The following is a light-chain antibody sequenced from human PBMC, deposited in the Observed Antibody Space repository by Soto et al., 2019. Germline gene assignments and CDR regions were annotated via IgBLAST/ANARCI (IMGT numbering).Light chain of an antibody. Sequence: EIVLTQSPGTLSLSPGERATLSCRASHSVSSSYLAWYRQKPGQAPRLIIYGASSRATGIPDRFSGRGSGTDFTLTISRLEPEDFAVYYCQQYGSSPPYTFGQGTKLEIK. CDR3: QQYGSSPPYT. V-gene: IGKV3-20*01. CDR2: GAS. J-gene: IGKJ2*01. CDR1: HSVSSSY.